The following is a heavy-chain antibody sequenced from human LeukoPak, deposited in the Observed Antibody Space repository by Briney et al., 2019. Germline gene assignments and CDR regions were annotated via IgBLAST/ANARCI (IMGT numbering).Heavy chain of an antibody. D-gene: IGHD3-22*01. Sequence: GGSLRLSCAASGFTFSSYAMSWVRQAPGKGLEWVSAISGSGGSTYYADSVKGRFTISRDNSKNTLYLQMNSLRGEDTAVYYCAKDRGGAGYYYDSSGCFDYWGQGTLVTVSS. J-gene: IGHJ4*02. CDR2: ISGSGGST. CDR1: GFTFSSYA. V-gene: IGHV3-23*01. CDR3: AKDRGGAGYYYDSSGCFDY.